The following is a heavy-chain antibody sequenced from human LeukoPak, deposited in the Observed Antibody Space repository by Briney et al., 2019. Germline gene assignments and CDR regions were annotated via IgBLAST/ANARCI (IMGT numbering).Heavy chain of an antibody. Sequence: KPSETLSLTCTVSGGSISSYYWSWIRQPPGKGLQWIGYIYYSGSTYYNPPLDSRVTISVDTSKNHFSLKLSSVTAADTALYYCARRGDYVALDYWGQGTLVTVSS. CDR1: GGSISSYY. D-gene: IGHD4-17*01. J-gene: IGHJ4*02. CDR3: ARRGDYVALDY. V-gene: IGHV4-59*13. CDR2: IYYSGST.